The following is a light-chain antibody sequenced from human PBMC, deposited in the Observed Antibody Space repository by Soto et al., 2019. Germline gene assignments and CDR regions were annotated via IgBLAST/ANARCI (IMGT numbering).Light chain of an antibody. CDR2: YAS. Sequence: EILMTQSPATLSGSPGESATLSCRASQSVRNNLAWYQHKPGQAPRLVIYYASTRATGIPARFSGSGSGTEFTLTISSLQSEDFALYYCQQYNDWPPITFGQGTRLEIK. V-gene: IGKV3-15*01. J-gene: IGKJ5*01. CDR1: QSVRNN. CDR3: QQYNDWPPIT.